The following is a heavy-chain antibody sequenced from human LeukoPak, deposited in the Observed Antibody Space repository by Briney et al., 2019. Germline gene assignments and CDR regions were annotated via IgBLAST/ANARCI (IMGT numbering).Heavy chain of an antibody. V-gene: IGHV4-39*01. CDR3: ARQCSGGSCYRGVFDY. Sequence: PSETLSLTCTVSGGSISSSSYYWGWIRQPPGKGLEWIGSIYYSGGTYYNPSLKSRVTISVDTSKNQFSLKLSSVTAADTAVYYCARQCSGGSCYRGVFDYWGQGTLVTVSS. CDR1: GGSISSSSYY. CDR2: IYYSGGT. J-gene: IGHJ4*02. D-gene: IGHD2-15*01.